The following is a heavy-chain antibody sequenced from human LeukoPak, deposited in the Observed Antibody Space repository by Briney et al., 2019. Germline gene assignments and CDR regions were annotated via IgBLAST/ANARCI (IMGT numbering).Heavy chain of an antibody. CDR3: ARAGITIFVPDY. Sequence: GGSLRLSCAASGFTFSSYVMHWVRQAPGKGLEWVAVISYDGSNKYYADSVKGRFTISRDNSKNTLYLQMNSLRAEDTAVYYCARAGITIFVPDYWGQGTLVTVSP. V-gene: IGHV3-30-3*01. CDR2: ISYDGSNK. CDR1: GFTFSSYV. D-gene: IGHD3-3*01. J-gene: IGHJ4*02.